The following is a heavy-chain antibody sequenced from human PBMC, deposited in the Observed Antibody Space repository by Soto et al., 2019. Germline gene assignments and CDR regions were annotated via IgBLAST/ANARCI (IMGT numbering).Heavy chain of an antibody. CDR1: GGSISSGGYY. J-gene: IGHJ5*02. CDR3: ARSLVDVVIQMGWFDP. D-gene: IGHD3-22*01. CDR2: IYYSGST. V-gene: IGHV4-31*03. Sequence: SETLSLTCTVSGGSISSGGYYWSWIRQHPGKGLEWIGYIYYSGSTYYNPSLKSRVTISVDTSKNQFSLKLSSVTAADTAVYYCARSLVDVVIQMGWFDPWGQGTLVTVSS.